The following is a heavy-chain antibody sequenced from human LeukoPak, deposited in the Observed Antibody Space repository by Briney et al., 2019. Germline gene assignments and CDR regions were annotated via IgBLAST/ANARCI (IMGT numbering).Heavy chain of an antibody. V-gene: IGHV1-69*01. Sequence: ASVKVSCKASVGTFSCYAICWVRQAPGQGLEWMGGIIPIFGTANYAQKFQGRVTITADESTSTAYMELSSLRSEDTAVYYCARTAMASYYMDVWGKGTTVTVSS. CDR1: VGTFSCYA. CDR2: IIPIFGTA. D-gene: IGHD5-18*01. CDR3: ARTAMASYYMDV. J-gene: IGHJ6*03.